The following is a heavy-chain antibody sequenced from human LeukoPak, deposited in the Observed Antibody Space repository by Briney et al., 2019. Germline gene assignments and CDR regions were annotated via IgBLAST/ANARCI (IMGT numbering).Heavy chain of an antibody. CDR1: GFTFSSYA. J-gene: IGHJ4*02. CDR3: AKDTSIGRYCTNGVCSPFDY. CDR2: ISDSGGST. D-gene: IGHD2-8*01. Sequence: GGSLRLSCAASGFTFSSYAMSWVRQAPGQGLEWVSAISDSGGSTYDADSVKGRFTISRDNSKNTLYLQMNSLRAEDTAVYYCAKDTSIGRYCTNGVCSPFDYWGQGTLVTVSS. V-gene: IGHV3-23*01.